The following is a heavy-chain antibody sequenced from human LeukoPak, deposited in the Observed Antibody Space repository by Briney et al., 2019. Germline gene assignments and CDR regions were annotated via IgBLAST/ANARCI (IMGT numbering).Heavy chain of an antibody. Sequence: GGSLRLSCAASGFTVSSNDMSWVRQAPVKGLECISVIYSGGSTDYADSVKGRLTISRDNSKNTLYLQMNSLRAEDTAVYYCARVVDHDYGDYYLDYWGQGTLVTVSS. CDR3: ARVVDHDYGDYYLDY. D-gene: IGHD4-17*01. V-gene: IGHV3-53*01. CDR2: IYSGGST. CDR1: GFTVSSND. J-gene: IGHJ4*02.